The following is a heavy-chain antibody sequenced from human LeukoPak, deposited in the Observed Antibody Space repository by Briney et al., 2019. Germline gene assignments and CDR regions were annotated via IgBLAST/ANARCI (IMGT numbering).Heavy chain of an antibody. Sequence: ASVKVSCKASGYTFTGYYMHWVRQAPGQGLEWMGWINPNSGGTNYAQKFQGRVTMTRDTSISTAYMELSRLRSDDTAVYYCARAPYCSSTTCYSCFNSFAPWGHGNPVTVSS. D-gene: IGHD2-2*02. V-gene: IGHV1-2*02. J-gene: IGHJ5*02. CDR2: INPNSGGT. CDR1: GYTFTGYY. CDR3: ARAPYCSSTTCYSCFNSFAP.